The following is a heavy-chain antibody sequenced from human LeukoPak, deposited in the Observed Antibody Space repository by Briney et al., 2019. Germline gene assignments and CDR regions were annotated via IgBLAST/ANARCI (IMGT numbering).Heavy chain of an antibody. J-gene: IGHJ5*02. Sequence: PGGSLRLSCAASGFTFSSYWMSWVRQAPGKGLEWVANIKQDGSEKYYVDSVKGRFTISRDNAKNSLYLQMNSLRAEDTAVYYCARVIEQLVGFPPSQGKPYNWFDPWGQGTLVTVSS. CDR2: IKQDGSEK. V-gene: IGHV3-7*01. CDR1: GFTFSSYW. D-gene: IGHD6-6*01. CDR3: ARVIEQLVGFPPSQGKPYNWFDP.